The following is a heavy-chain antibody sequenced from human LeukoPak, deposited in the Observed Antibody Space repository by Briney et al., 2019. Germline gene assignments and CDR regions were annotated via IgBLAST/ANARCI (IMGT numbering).Heavy chain of an antibody. V-gene: IGHV3-53*01. Sequence: GGSLRLPCAASGFTVSSSYMSWVRQAPGKGLEWVSNIYSGGSTYYADSVKGRFTISRDNSKNTVYLQMNSLRAGDTAVYFCARVRLDRSERNLDAFENWGQGTMVTVSS. CDR2: IYSGGST. J-gene: IGHJ3*02. CDR3: ARVRLDRSERNLDAFEN. CDR1: GFTVSSSY. D-gene: IGHD1-14*01.